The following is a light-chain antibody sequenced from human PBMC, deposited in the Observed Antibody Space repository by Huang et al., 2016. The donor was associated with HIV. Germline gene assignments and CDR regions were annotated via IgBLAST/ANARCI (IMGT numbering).Light chain of an antibody. V-gene: IGKV3-20*01. J-gene: IGKJ4*01. CDR3: QQYGSSPLT. Sequence: EIVLTQSPGTLSLSPGERATLSCRASQSVRSRYLSWYQQKPGQAPRLLIDGASSRATGIPDRFSGSGSGTDFTLTISRLEPEDLAVYYCQQYGSSPLTFGGGTKVEIK. CDR1: QSVRSRY. CDR2: GAS.